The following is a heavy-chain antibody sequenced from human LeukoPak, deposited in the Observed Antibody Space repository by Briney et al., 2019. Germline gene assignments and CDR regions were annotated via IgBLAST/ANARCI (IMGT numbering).Heavy chain of an antibody. CDR1: GVTFSSYS. Sequence: PGGSLRLSCAVSGVTFSSYSMNWVRQAPGKGLEWVSSISSSSSYIYYADSVKGRFTIPRTSPKNSLYLHMTSLRAEDTPVYYCAREARYNCNPDAFDIWGQGTMVTVSS. CDR2: ISSSSSYI. V-gene: IGHV3-21*01. J-gene: IGHJ3*02. CDR3: AREARYNCNPDAFDI. D-gene: IGHD1-20*01.